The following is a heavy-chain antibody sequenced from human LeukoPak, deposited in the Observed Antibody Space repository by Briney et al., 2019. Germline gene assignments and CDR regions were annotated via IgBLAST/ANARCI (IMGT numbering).Heavy chain of an antibody. D-gene: IGHD2-2*01. J-gene: IGHJ6*02. CDR1: GGTFSSYA. CDR2: IIPIFGTA. CDR3: ARESSTRNGMDV. V-gene: IGHV1-69*13. Sequence: ASVKASCKASGGTFSSYAISWVRQAPGQGLEWMGGIIPIFGTANYAQKFQGRVTITADESTSTAYMELSSLRSEDTAVYYCARESSTRNGMDVWGQGTTVTVSS.